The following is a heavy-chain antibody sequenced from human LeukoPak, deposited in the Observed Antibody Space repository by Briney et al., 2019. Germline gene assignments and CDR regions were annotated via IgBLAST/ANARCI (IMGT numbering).Heavy chain of an antibody. D-gene: IGHD1-26*01. CDR3: ARGWVNWFDP. Sequence: SETLSLTCTVSGGSISSGGYYWSWIRQHPGKGLEWIGYIYYSGSTYYNPSLKSRVTISVDTSKNQFSLKLSSVTAADTAVYYCARGWVNWFDPWGQGTLVTVSS. J-gene: IGHJ5*02. V-gene: IGHV4-31*03. CDR2: IYYSGST. CDR1: GGSISSGGYY.